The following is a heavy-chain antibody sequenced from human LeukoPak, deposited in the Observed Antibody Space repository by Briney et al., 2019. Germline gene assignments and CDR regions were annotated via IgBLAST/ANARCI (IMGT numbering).Heavy chain of an antibody. V-gene: IGHV4-39*07. CDR3: ARDPSFVAAEGYFDY. D-gene: IGHD6-19*01. J-gene: IGHJ4*02. CDR2: IYYSGST. CDR1: GFTFSSYW. Sequence: PGGSLRLSCAASGFTFSSYWMSWVRQPPGKGLEWIGSIYYSGSTYYNPSLKSRVTISVDRSKNQFSLKLSSVTAADTAVYYCARDPSFVAAEGYFDYWGQGTLVTVSS.